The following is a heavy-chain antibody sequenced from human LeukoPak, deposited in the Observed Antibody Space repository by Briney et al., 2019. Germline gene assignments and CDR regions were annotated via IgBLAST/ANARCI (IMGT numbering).Heavy chain of an antibody. J-gene: IGHJ4*02. CDR1: GFTFNTYG. Sequence: GGSLRLSCAASGFTFNTYGMNWFRQAPGRGLEWISYINSVGGTTFYADSVKGRFTISRDNAKNSLYLQMNSLRAEDTAVYYCARAKGSYSFDYWGQGTLVTVSS. D-gene: IGHD3-10*01. CDR2: INSVGGTT. CDR3: ARAKGSYSFDY. V-gene: IGHV3-48*04.